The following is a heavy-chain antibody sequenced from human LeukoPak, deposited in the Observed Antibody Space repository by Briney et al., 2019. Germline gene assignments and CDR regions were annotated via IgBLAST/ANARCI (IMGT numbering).Heavy chain of an antibody. D-gene: IGHD2-15*01. CDR3: AKDGMVYCSGGSCPIDY. CDR2: ISYDGSKK. J-gene: IGHJ4*02. Sequence: PGRSLRLSCAASGFTFSSYGIHWVRQAPGKGLEWVAVISYDGSKKYYADSVKGRFTISRDNSKNTLYLQMNSLRAEDTAVYYCAKDGMVYCSGGSCPIDYWGQGTLVTVSS. V-gene: IGHV3-30*18. CDR1: GFTFSSYG.